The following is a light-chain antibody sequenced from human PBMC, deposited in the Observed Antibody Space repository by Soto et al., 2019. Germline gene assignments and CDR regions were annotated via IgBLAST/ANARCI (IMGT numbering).Light chain of an antibody. V-gene: IGKV3-20*01. J-gene: IGKJ1*01. CDR3: QQLGT. Sequence: EIVLTQSPGTLSLSPGERATLSCRASQSVSSNYLAWYQQKPGQAPRLLIYGASTRATGIPDRFRGSGSGTDFPLTISRLEPEDFAVYYCQQLGTFGQGTKVEIK. CDR1: QSVSSNY. CDR2: GAS.